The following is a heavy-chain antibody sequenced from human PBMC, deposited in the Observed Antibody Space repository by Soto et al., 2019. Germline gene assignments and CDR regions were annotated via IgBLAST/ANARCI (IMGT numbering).Heavy chain of an antibody. D-gene: IGHD6-6*01. CDR3: ARDRGSIAARPTSWFAP. J-gene: IGHJ5*02. V-gene: IGHV4-4*02. Sequence: SETLSLTCAVSGGSISSSNWWRWGRHPGGKGLESIGEIYPSGSTNYNPSLKSRVTLSVNKSHNHFSLKLRPVPAADTAVYYCARDRGSIAARPTSWFAPSRQGTLVTVSS. CDR1: GGSISSSNW. CDR2: IYPSGST.